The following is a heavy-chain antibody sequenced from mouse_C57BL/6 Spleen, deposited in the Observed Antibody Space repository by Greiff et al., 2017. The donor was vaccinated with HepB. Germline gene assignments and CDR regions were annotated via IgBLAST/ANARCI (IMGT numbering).Heavy chain of an antibody. J-gene: IGHJ1*03. CDR1: GYTFTSYW. V-gene: IGHV1-69*01. D-gene: IGHD1-1*01. CDR2: IDPSDSYT. CDR3: ARGEDYYGSSHWYFDV. Sequence: QVQLQQPGAELVMPGASVKLSCKASGYTFTSYWMHWVKQRPGQGLEWIGEIDPSDSYTNYNQKFKGKSTLTVDKSSSTAYMQLSSLTSEDSAVYYCARGEDYYGSSHWYFDVWGTGTTVTVSS.